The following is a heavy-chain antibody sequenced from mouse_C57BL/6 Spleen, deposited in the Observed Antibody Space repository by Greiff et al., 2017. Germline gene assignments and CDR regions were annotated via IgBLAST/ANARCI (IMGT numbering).Heavy chain of an antibody. CDR3: ARDLYYYGSSPSFDY. J-gene: IGHJ2*01. CDR2: ISDGGSYT. CDR1: GFTFSSYA. Sequence: EVKLMESGGGLVKPGGSLKLSCAASGFTFSSYAMSWVRQTPEKRLEWVATISDGGSYTYYPDNVKGRFTISRDNAKNNLYLQMSHLKSEDTAMYYCARDLYYYGSSPSFDYWGQGTTLTVSS. V-gene: IGHV5-4*01. D-gene: IGHD1-1*01.